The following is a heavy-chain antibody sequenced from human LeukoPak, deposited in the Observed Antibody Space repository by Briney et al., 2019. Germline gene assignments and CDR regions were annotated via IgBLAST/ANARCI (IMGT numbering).Heavy chain of an antibody. CDR1: GGSISSGGYY. CDR3: ARKFNQLYNWFDP. CDR2: IYYSGST. V-gene: IGHV4-31*03. J-gene: IGHJ5*02. Sequence: SETLSLTCTVSGGSISSGGYYWSWIRQPPGKGLEWIGYIYYSGSTYYNPSLKSRVTISVDTSKNQFSLKLSSVTAADTAVYYCARKFNQLYNWFDPWGEGSLVTVSS. D-gene: IGHD1-14*01.